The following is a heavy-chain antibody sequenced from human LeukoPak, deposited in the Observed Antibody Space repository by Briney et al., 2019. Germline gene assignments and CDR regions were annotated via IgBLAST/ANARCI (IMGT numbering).Heavy chain of an antibody. CDR3: ARASGSYSPFEY. CDR1: GYTFTSYG. J-gene: IGHJ4*02. Sequence: GASVKVSCKASGYTFTSYGISWVRQAPGQGLEWMGWINSGDGNTKYSQNFQGRVTITRDTSAGTAYLELSSLRSEDTAVYYCARASGSYSPFEYWGQGTLVTVSS. D-gene: IGHD1-26*01. V-gene: IGHV1-3*01. CDR2: INSGDGNT.